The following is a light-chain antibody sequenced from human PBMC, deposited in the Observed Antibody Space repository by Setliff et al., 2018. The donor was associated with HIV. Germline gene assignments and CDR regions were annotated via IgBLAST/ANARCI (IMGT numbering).Light chain of an antibody. CDR3: TSYASSSTVV. V-gene: IGLV2-14*01. CDR2: EVN. CDR1: NSDVGGYNF. Sequence: QSALAQPASVSGSPGQSTTISCTGTNSDVGGYNFVSWYQQHPGKAPKVMLYEVNNRPSGVSNRFSGSKSGNTASLTISVLQAEDEADYYCTSYASSSTVVFGSGTKVTVL. J-gene: IGLJ1*01.